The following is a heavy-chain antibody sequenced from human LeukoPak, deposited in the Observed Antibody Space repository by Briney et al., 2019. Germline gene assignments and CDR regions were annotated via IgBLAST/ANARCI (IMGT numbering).Heavy chain of an antibody. CDR2: IWFDESHQ. CDR3: ASSRTSSGNTCFDY. V-gene: IGHV3-30*02. CDR1: GFIFSTYG. J-gene: IGHJ4*02. D-gene: IGHD4-23*01. Sequence: GGSLRLSCAASGFIFSTYGMHWVRQAPGKGLEWVAFIWFDESHQWYGDSVKGRFTISRDNSKTTLYLQMNSLRAEDTAVYYCASSRTSSGNTCFDYWGQGTLVTVSS.